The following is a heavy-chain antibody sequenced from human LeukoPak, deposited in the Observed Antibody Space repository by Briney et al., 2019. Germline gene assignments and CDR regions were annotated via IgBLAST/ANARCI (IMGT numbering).Heavy chain of an antibody. CDR2: ITASGGT. CDR3: AKRGRYYFDQ. J-gene: IGHJ4*02. CDR1: GFTFSSYA. Sequence: QPGGSLRLSCAASGFTFSSYAMSWVRQAPGKGLEWVSTITASGGTYYADSLKGRFTISRDTSKNTLYLQINSLRAEDTAAYYCAKRGRYYFDQWGQGTLVTVSS. V-gene: IGHV3-23*01.